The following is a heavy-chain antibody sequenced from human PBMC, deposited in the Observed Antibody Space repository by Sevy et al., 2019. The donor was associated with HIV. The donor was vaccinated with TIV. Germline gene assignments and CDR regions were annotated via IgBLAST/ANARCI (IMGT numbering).Heavy chain of an antibody. CDR1: GFTFSSYD. V-gene: IGHV3-30*18. CDR3: AKAVGGRSYFDY. J-gene: IGHJ4*02. CDR2: ISSDGSFK. Sequence: GGSLRLSCAASGFTFSSYDMHWVRQAPGKGLEWVAVISSDGSFKYYGDSVKGRFTISRDNSKNTLYLEMNSLRAEDTAVYYLAKAVGGRSYFDYWGQGTLVTVSS. D-gene: IGHD1-26*01.